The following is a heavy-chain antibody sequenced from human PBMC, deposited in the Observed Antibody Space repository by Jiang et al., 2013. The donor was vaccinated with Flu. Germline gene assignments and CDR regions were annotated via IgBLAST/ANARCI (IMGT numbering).Heavy chain of an antibody. CDR3: ARELVSYSGYKDYYYYYGLDV. CDR1: GYTFTGYY. V-gene: IGHV1-2*02. J-gene: IGHJ6*02. CDR2: INPNSGGT. Sequence: GAEVKKPGASVKVSCKASGYTFTGYYIHWVRQAPGQGLEWMGWINPNSGGTKYAQKFQGRVTMTRDTSISTAYMELSRLRSDDTAVYYCARELVSYSGYKDYYYYYGLDVWGQGTTVTVSS. D-gene: IGHD5-12*01.